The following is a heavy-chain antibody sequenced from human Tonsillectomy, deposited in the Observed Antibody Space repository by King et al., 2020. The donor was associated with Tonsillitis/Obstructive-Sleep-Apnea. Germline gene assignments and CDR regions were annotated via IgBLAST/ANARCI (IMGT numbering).Heavy chain of an antibody. J-gene: IGHJ6*02. CDR2: ISYDGSNK. CDR1: GFTFINHA. CDR3: ARGEKQRVVKGILHYHGLDL. D-gene: IGHD6-13*01. Sequence: QLVQSGGGVLQPGRSLRLSCAASGFTFINHAMHWVRQAPGKGLEWVAVISYDGSNKYYADSVKGRITISRDNSKKTLLVQMNSLRPDDTAVYFCARGEKQRVVKGILHYHGLDLWGQGTTVT. V-gene: IGHV3-30*04.